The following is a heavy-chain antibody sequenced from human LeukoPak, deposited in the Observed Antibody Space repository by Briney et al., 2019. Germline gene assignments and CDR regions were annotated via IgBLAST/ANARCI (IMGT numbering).Heavy chain of an antibody. CDR1: GFTFSSYE. J-gene: IGHJ4*02. Sequence: GGSLRLSCAASGFTFSSYEMNWVRQAPGKGLVWVSRINSDGSSTSYADSVKGRFTISRDNAKNTLYLQMNSLRAEDTAVYYCARGGRDYYDSSGYYYLFDYWSQGTLVTVSS. CDR3: ARGGRDYYDSSGYYYLFDY. D-gene: IGHD3-22*01. CDR2: INSDGSST. V-gene: IGHV3-74*01.